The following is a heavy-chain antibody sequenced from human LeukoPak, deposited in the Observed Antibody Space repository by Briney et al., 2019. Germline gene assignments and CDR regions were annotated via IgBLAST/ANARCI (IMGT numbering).Heavy chain of an antibody. J-gene: IGHJ4*02. V-gene: IGHV4-30-2*01. CDR2: IYHSGST. D-gene: IGHD5-24*01. Sequence: PSQTLSLTCAVSGGSISSGGYSWSWIRQPPGKGLEWIGYIYHSGSTYYNPSLKSRVTISVDRSKNQFSLKLSSVTAADTAAYYCARGGEMATIINYWGQGTLVTVSS. CDR1: GGSISSGGYS. CDR3: ARGGEMATIINY.